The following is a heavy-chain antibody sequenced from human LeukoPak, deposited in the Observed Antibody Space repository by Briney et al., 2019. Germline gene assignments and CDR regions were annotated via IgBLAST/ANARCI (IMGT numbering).Heavy chain of an antibody. Sequence: PGGSLRLSCAASGFTVSSNYVSWVRQAPGKGLEWVSVIYSGGSTYYADSVKGRFTISRDNSKNTLYLQMNSLRAEDTAVYYCARGFNYYDSSGYSLADAFDIWGQGTMVTVSS. CDR3: ARGFNYYDSSGYSLADAFDI. CDR1: GFTVSSNY. CDR2: IYSGGST. V-gene: IGHV3-66*01. J-gene: IGHJ3*02. D-gene: IGHD3-22*01.